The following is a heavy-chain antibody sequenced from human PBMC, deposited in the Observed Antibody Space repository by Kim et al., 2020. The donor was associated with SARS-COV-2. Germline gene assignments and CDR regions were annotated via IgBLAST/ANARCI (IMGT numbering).Heavy chain of an antibody. CDR3: ARDQTLRYFEHPHHDH. Sequence: GGSLRLSCAASGFTFRDFYMTWIRQAPGKGLEWVSYISSSGSTIDYADSVKGRFTISRDNTKNSLYLQMNSLRAEDTAVYYCARDQTLRYFEHPHHDHWGQGTLVTVSS. CDR2: ISSSGSTI. CDR1: GFTFRDFY. D-gene: IGHD3-9*01. V-gene: IGHV3-11*04. J-gene: IGHJ4*02.